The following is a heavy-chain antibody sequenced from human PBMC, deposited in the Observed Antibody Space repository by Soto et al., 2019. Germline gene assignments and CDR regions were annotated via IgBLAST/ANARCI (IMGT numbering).Heavy chain of an antibody. V-gene: IGHV1-46*01. Sequence: ASVNVSCKSSGYTFTSYYIHWVRQAPGQGLEWMGIINPSGGSTSYAQKFQGRVTMTRDTSTSTVYMELSSLRSEDTAVYYCTRSGSYYGGMGNAFDIWGQGTMVTVSS. D-gene: IGHD1-26*01. CDR2: INPSGGST. CDR1: GYTFTSYY. J-gene: IGHJ3*02. CDR3: TRSGSYYGGMGNAFDI.